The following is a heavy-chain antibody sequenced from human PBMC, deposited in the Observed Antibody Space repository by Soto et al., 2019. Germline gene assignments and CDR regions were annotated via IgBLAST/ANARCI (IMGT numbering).Heavy chain of an antibody. CDR3: AKAFGDWSTFEK. D-gene: IGHD2-21*02. CDR1: GFTFGSYA. V-gene: IGHV3-23*01. J-gene: IGHJ4*02. CDR2: INDNGDLR. Sequence: PGGSLRLSCVASGFTFGSYAMSWVRRAPGKGLEWVSTINDNGDLRYYADSVRGRFTISRDNSKNTLYLQLNNLRAEDTARYHCAKAFGDWSTFEKWGLGDLVTVSS.